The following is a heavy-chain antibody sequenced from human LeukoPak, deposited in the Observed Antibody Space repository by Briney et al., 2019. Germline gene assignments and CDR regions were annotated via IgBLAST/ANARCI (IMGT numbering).Heavy chain of an antibody. CDR3: ARAGIVVAGTSYFDY. J-gene: IGHJ4*02. Sequence: PSETLSLTCTVSGGSISSYYWSWIRQPPGKGLEWIGYIYYSGSTNYNPSLKSRVTISVDTSKNQFSLKLSSVTAADTAVYYCARAGIVVAGTSYFDYWGQGTLVTVSS. D-gene: IGHD6-19*01. CDR2: IYYSGST. CDR1: GGSISSYY. V-gene: IGHV4-59*01.